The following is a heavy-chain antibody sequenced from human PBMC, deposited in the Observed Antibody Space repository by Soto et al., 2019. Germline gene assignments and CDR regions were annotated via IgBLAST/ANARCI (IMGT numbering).Heavy chain of an antibody. CDR2: IWSDGSNK. CDR1: GFTFSSYG. CDR3: ATTGPY. Sequence: QVQLVESGGGVVQPGRSLSLSCAASGFTFSSYGMHWVRQAPGKGLEWVAGIWSDGSNKFYADSVKGRFTISRDNSKNTVSLQMNRLRDEDSAAYYCATTGPYWGQGTLVTVSS. V-gene: IGHV3-33*01. J-gene: IGHJ4*02.